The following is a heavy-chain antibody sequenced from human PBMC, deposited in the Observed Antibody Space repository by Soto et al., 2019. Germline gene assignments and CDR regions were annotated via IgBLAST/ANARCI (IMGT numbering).Heavy chain of an antibody. Sequence: QVQLVQSGAEVKKPGASVKVSCKASGYIFTSYGIIWVRQAPGQGLEWMGWISAYNGNTNYAQKLQGRVTMTTDTSTSTAYMELRSLRSDDTAVYYCARLMLGQQLVIRWFDPWGQGTLVTVSS. CDR3: ARLMLGQQLVIRWFDP. D-gene: IGHD6-13*01. V-gene: IGHV1-18*01. CDR2: ISAYNGNT. CDR1: GYIFTSYG. J-gene: IGHJ5*02.